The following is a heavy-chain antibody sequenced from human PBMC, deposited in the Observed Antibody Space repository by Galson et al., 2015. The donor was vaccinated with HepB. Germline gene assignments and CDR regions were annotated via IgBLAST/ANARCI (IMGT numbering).Heavy chain of an antibody. CDR1: GFTFSSYA. Sequence: SLRLSCAASGFTFSSYAMSWVRQAPGKGLEWVSYISSSSSTIYYADSVKGRFTISRDNAKNSLYLQMNSLRDEDTAVYYCARDAYCSSTSCYGDYYYYGMDVWGQGTTVTVSS. V-gene: IGHV3-48*02. J-gene: IGHJ6*02. CDR2: ISSSSSTI. CDR3: ARDAYCSSTSCYGDYYYYGMDV. D-gene: IGHD2-2*01.